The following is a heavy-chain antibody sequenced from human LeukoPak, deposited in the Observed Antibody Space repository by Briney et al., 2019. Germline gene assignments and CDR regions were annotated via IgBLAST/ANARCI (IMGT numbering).Heavy chain of an antibody. D-gene: IGHD2-21*02. V-gene: IGHV1-69*04. CDR3: ARVPHCGGDCYYWFDP. CDR1: GGTFSSYA. Sequence: ASVKVSCKASGGTFSSYAISWVRQAPGQGLEWMGRIIPILGIANYAQKFQVRVTITADKSTSTAYMELSSLRSEDTAVYYCARVPHCGGDCYYWFDPWGQGTLVTVSS. J-gene: IGHJ5*02. CDR2: IIPILGIA.